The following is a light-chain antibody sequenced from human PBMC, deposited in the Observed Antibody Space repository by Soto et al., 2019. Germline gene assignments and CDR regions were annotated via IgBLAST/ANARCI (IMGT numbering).Light chain of an antibody. CDR3: KQSDSTPRT. Sequence: DIQMTQSPSSLSASVGDRVTITCRASQSIISYLNWYQQKPGKAPKLLIYAASSLQSGVPSRLSGSGSWTALTLNLRSLQPEDFATSYCKQSDSTPRTFGQGTKLEIK. J-gene: IGKJ2*01. V-gene: IGKV1-39*01. CDR1: QSIISY. CDR2: AAS.